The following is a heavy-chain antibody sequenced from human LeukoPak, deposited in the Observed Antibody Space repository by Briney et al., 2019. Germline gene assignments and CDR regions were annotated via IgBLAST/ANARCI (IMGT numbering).Heavy chain of an antibody. J-gene: IGHJ6*02. D-gene: IGHD6-13*01. CDR1: GGSISSYY. CDR3: ARGWAKDSSSWYYVDYYYGMVV. Sequence: PSETLSLTCTVSGGSISSYYWRWIRQPPGKGLEWIGYINYSGSTNYNPSLKSRVTISVDTSKNQFSLKLSSVTAADTAVYYCARGWAKDSSSWYYVDYYYGMVVWGQGTTVTVSS. V-gene: IGHV4-59*01. CDR2: INYSGST.